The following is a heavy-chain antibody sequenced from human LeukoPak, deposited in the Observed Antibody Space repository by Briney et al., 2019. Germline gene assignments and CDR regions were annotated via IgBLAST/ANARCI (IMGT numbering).Heavy chain of an antibody. J-gene: IGHJ4*02. CDR2: MYYSGST. CDR3: ARDVGATPGYFDY. V-gene: IGHV4-59*01. D-gene: IGHD1-26*01. CDR1: GGSISSYY. Sequence: SETLSLTCTVAGGSISSYYWSWIRQPPGKGLEWIGYMYYSGSTNYNPSTNYNPSLKSRVTISVDTSKNQFSLKLSSVTAADTAVYYCARDVGATPGYFDYWGQGTLVTVSS.